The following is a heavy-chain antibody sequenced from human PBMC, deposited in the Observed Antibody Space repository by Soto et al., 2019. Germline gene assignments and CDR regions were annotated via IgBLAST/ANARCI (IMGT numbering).Heavy chain of an antibody. V-gene: IGHV3-53*01. Sequence: SGGSLRLSCAASGFTVNSNYMSWVRQAPGKGLEWVSVIYSGGSTYYADSVRGRFTISRDNSKNTLYLQMKSLRAEDTAVYYCARDPPATRHGMDVWGQGTTVTVS. CDR1: GFTVNSNY. CDR2: IYSGGST. CDR3: ARDPPATRHGMDV. J-gene: IGHJ6*02.